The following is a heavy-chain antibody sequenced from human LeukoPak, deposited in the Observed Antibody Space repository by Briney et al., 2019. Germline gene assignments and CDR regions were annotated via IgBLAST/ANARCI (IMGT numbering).Heavy chain of an antibody. CDR1: GFTFSSYA. J-gene: IGHJ4*02. Sequence: LPGGSLRLSCAASGFTFSSYAMSWVRQAPGKGLEWVSAISGSGGSTYYADSVKGRFTISRDNSKNTLYLQMNSLRAEDTAVYYCAKDTDFWSGYPFDYWGQGTLSPSPQ. V-gene: IGHV3-23*01. CDR3: AKDTDFWSGYPFDY. D-gene: IGHD3-3*01. CDR2: ISGSGGST.